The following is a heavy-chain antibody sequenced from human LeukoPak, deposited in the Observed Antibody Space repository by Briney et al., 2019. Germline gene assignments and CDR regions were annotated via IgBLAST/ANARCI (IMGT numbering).Heavy chain of an antibody. CDR2: INSDGINT. J-gene: IGHJ3*02. D-gene: IGHD5-12*01. CDR3: AKERGYSGYADAFDI. V-gene: IGHV3-74*01. Sequence: QAGGSLRLSCAASGFTFSNYWMHWVRQAPGKGLVWVSRINSDGINTIYADSVKGRFTISRDNSKNTLYLQMNSLRAEDTAVYYCAKERGYSGYADAFDIWGQGTMVTVSS. CDR1: GFTFSNYW.